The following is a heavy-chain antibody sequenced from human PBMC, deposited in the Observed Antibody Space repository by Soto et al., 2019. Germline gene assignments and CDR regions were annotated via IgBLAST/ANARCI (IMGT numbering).Heavy chain of an antibody. CDR2: INIDGSRI. Sequence: EVQLVESGGGLVQPGGSLRLSCAASGFTFSSYWMHWVRQAPGKGLVWVSRINIDGSRISYADSVKGRCTISRDNAKNTLYMEMKSLGVEDTAVYYCIRGDGDRYDGQGYLGRHWGQGTLVTVST. CDR1: GFTFSSYW. D-gene: IGHD2-21*01. CDR3: IRGDGDRYDGQGYLGRH. V-gene: IGHV3-74*01. J-gene: IGHJ4*02.